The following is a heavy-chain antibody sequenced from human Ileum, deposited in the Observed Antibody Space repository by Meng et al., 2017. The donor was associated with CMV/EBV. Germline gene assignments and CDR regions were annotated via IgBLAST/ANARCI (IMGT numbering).Heavy chain of an antibody. D-gene: IGHD1-14*01. J-gene: IGHJ4*02. CDR1: GGSITSYY. V-gene: IGHV4-4*07. Sequence: KLHDSGPGLVKPSATLSLNCSISGGSITSYYWSWIRQPAGKGLEWIGRIYVSGSTNYNPSLKSRVTMSVDTSKNQFSLKLSSVTAADTAIYYCAKGTGVTDPFDYWGQGTLVTVSS. CDR3: AKGTGVTDPFDY. CDR2: IYVSGST.